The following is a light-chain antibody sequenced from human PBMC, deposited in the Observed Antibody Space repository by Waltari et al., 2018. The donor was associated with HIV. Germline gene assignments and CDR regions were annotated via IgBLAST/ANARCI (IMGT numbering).Light chain of an antibody. CDR2: DVT. Sequence: QSALHQPASMSGSPGQSITIFCTGTSSDVGGANHVSWCQEYPGKAPKLMIYDVTKQPSGVSHRFSGSKSGNTASLTISGLQAEDDADYYCCSPAGNAYVFGTGTKVTVL. J-gene: IGLJ1*01. V-gene: IGLV2-23*02. CDR3: CSPAGNAYV. CDR1: SSDVGGANH.